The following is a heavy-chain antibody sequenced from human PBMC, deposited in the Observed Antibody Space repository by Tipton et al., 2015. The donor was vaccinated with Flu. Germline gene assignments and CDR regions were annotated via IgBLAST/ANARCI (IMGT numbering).Heavy chain of an antibody. CDR1: GGSISSGSYY. CDR3: ARSRWLPIADFFDS. CDR2: IYTSGST. Sequence: TLSLTCTVSGGSISSGSYYWSWIRQPAGKGLEWIGRIYTSGSTNYNPSLKSRVTISVDTSKNQFSLKLRSVTAADTAFYYCARSRWLPIADFFDSWGHGTLVTVSS. D-gene: IGHD5-24*01. V-gene: IGHV4-61*02. J-gene: IGHJ4*01.